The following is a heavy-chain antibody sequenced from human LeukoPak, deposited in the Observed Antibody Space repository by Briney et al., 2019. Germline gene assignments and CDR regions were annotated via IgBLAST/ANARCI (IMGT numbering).Heavy chain of an antibody. CDR2: IYYSGST. Sequence: SETLSLTCTVPGGPISSYYWSWIRQPPGKGLEWIGYIYYSGSTNYNPSLKSRVTISVDTSKNQYSLKLSSVTAADTAVYYCARSHSVWTSFDYWGQGTLVTVSS. CDR1: GGPISSYY. J-gene: IGHJ4*02. V-gene: IGHV4-59*01. D-gene: IGHD3/OR15-3a*01. CDR3: ARSHSVWTSFDY.